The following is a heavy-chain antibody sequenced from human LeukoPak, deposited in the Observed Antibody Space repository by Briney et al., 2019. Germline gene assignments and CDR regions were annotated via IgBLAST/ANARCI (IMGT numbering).Heavy chain of an antibody. J-gene: IGHJ6*03. CDR1: GYTFTGYY. CDR2: INPNSGGT. CDR3: ARRTAAEPYYYYYYMDV. V-gene: IGHV1-2*02. D-gene: IGHD6-13*01. Sequence: ASVKVSCKASGYTFTGYYMHWVRQAPGQGLEWMGWINPNSGGTNYAQKFQGRVTMTRDTSISTAYMELSRLRSDDTAVYYCARRTAAEPYYYYYYMDVWGKGTTVTDSS.